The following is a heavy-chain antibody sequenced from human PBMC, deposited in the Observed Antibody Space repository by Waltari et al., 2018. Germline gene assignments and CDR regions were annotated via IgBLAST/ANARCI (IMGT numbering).Heavy chain of an antibody. D-gene: IGHD2-21*02. CDR1: GFTVNSYT. V-gene: IGHV3-21*01. Sequence: EVDLVESGGGLVKPGGSLGLSCAASGFTVNSYTIHWVRQAPGKGLEWVSSISSQSSYIYYADSVKGRFTIFRDNAKNSLYLQMSSLRVDDTAVYYCVREVVGTDNWFDPWGQGTLVTVSS. CDR3: VREVVGTDNWFDP. CDR2: ISSQSSYI. J-gene: IGHJ5*02.